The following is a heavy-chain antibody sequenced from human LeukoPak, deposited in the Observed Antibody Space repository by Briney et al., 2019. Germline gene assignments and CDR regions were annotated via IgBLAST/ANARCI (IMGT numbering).Heavy chain of an antibody. CDR2: ISYDGSNK. J-gene: IGHJ4*02. Sequence: GRSLRLSCAASGFTFSSYAMHWVRQAPGKGLEWVAVISYDGSNKYYAGSVKGRFTISRDNSKNTLYLQMNSLRAEDTAVYYCARDPRDCSSTSCGYLDYWGQGTLVTVSS. CDR3: ARDPRDCSSTSCGYLDY. V-gene: IGHV3-30*04. CDR1: GFTFSSYA. D-gene: IGHD2-2*01.